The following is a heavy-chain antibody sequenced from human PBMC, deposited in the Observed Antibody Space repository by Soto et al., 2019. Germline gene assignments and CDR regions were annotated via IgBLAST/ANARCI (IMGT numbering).Heavy chain of an antibody. D-gene: IGHD2-2*01. CDR2: IHHSGST. CDR1: GGSITSDNW. V-gene: IGHV4-4*02. CDR3: ARMPYAYYAMDV. J-gene: IGHJ6*02. Sequence: SETLSLTCAVSGGSITSDNWWSWVRQPPGKGLEFIGEIHHSGSTNYNPSLMSRVIISRDTSKNQLSLKLNSMTAADTAVYYCARMPYAYYAMDVWGQGTTVTVSS.